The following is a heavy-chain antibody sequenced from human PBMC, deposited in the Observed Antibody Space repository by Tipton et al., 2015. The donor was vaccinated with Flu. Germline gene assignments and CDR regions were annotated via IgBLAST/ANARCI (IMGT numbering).Heavy chain of an antibody. CDR1: GAFISRHY. V-gene: IGHV4-59*11. J-gene: IGHJ6*02. CDR2: FFHGGNT. CDR3: VREGAAAPTKYYFYGMDV. D-gene: IGHD6-13*01. Sequence: TLSLTCNVSGAFISRHYWSWIRQPPGKGLEWIGSFFHGGNTNYNPSLNNRVTISVDTSKNHFSLKLTPMTAADTAVYYCVREGAAAPTKYYFYGMDVWGHGTTVTVSS.